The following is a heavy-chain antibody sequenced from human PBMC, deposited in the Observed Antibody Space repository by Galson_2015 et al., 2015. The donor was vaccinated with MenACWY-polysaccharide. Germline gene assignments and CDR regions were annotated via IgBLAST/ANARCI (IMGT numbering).Heavy chain of an antibody. CDR2: ISGDGASA. CDR3: AREDPRKCNFEY. J-gene: IGHJ4*02. CDR1: GYVFDSYA. Sequence: SVRLSCTASGYVFDSYAIHWVRQAPGQGLEWMGVISGDGASATYAEYVKGRVTVSREKSTNTVYMEVSSLTSEDTAMYYCAREDPRKCNFEYWGQGTPVTVSS. V-gene: IGHV1-46*02.